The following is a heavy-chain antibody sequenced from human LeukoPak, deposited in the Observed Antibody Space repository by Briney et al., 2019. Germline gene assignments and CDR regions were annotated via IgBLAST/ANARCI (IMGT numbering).Heavy chain of an antibody. Sequence: SETLSLTCTVSGGSISSYYWSWIRRPPGKGLEWIGYIYYSGSTNYNPSLKSRVTISVDTSKNQFSLKLNSVTAADTAVYYCARVGGENSGYRYYFDFWGQGTLVTVSS. CDR3: ARVGGENSGYRYYFDF. D-gene: IGHD5-18*01. CDR1: GGSISSYY. V-gene: IGHV4-59*12. J-gene: IGHJ4*02. CDR2: IYYSGST.